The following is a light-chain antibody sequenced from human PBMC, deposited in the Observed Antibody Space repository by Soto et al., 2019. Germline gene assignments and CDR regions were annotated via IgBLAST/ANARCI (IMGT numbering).Light chain of an antibody. V-gene: IGKV1-33*01. CDR3: QQYDDLPFT. CDR2: DAS. CDR1: QDITNY. J-gene: IGKJ3*01. Sequence: DIQMTQSPSSLPASVGDRVTITCQASQDITNYLNWYQQKPGKAPKLLIYDASNLEIGVPSRFRGSGSGTDFTFTISSLQPEDVATYYCQQYDDLPFTFGPGTKVHVK.